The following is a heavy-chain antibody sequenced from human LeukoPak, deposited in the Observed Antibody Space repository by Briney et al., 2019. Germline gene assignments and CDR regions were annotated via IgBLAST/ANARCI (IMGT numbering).Heavy chain of an antibody. V-gene: IGHV1-18*01. CDR2: ISAYNGNT. D-gene: IGHD3-22*01. Sequence: ASMKVSCKASGYTFTSYGISWVRQAPGQGLEWMGWISAYNGNTNYAQKLQGRVTMTTDTSTSTAYMELRSLRSDDTAVYYCAREDYYYDSSGYPDYYFDYWGQGTLVTVSS. J-gene: IGHJ4*02. CDR1: GYTFTSYG. CDR3: AREDYYYDSSGYPDYYFDY.